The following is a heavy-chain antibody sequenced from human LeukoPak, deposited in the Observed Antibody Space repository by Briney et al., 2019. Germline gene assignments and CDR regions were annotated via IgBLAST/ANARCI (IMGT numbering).Heavy chain of an antibody. CDR2: INHSGST. Sequence: SETLSLTCAVYGGSFSGYYWSWIRQPPGKGLEWIGEINHSGSTNYNPSLKSRVTISVDTSKNQFSLKLSSVTAADTAVYYCARGPSRLAPFDYWGQGTLVTVSS. CDR3: ARGPSRLAPFDY. J-gene: IGHJ4*02. V-gene: IGHV4-34*01. CDR1: GGSFSGYY. D-gene: IGHD4-17*01.